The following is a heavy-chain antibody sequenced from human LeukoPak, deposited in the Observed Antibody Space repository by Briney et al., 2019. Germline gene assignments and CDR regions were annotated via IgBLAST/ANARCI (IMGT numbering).Heavy chain of an antibody. J-gene: IGHJ4*02. V-gene: IGHV4-39*01. CDR2: IYYSGNP. Sequence: SGTLSLTCTVSGGSISGNSYYWGWIRQPPGKGLEWVGSIYYSGNPFYNPSLKSRVTRSVDTSKNQFSLRLDSVTAADTALYYCASQLDSTGYNTGFIDYWGPGTVVTVSS. CDR3: ASQLDSTGYNTGFIDY. CDR1: GGSISGNSYY. D-gene: IGHD3/OR15-3a*01.